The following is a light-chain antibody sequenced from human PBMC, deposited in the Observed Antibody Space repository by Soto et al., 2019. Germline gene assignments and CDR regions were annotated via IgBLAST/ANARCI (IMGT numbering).Light chain of an antibody. J-gene: IGLJ1*01. CDR1: SSDGGGYNY. CDR2: QDS. CDR3: RSYTSSNTLLYV. V-gene: IGLV2-14*01. Sequence: QSVLTQPASVSGSPGQSITISCTGTSSDGGGYNYVSWYQQHPGKAPKLLIYQDSHRPSGVSNRFSGSQSGNTASLTISGRQTEDEADYYFRSYTSSNTLLYVFGTGTKVTVL.